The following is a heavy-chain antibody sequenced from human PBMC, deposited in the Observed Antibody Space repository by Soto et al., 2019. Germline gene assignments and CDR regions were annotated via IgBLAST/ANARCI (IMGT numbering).Heavy chain of an antibody. CDR2: IIPIFGTA. Sequence: SVKVSCKASGGTFSSYAISWVRQAPGQGLEWMGGIIPIFGTANYAQKFQGRVTITADESTSTAYMELSSLRSEDTAVYYCARDSPFDSSPHLNWFDPWGQGTLVTVPS. CDR3: ARDSPFDSSPHLNWFDP. D-gene: IGHD3-22*01. V-gene: IGHV1-69*13. J-gene: IGHJ5*02. CDR1: GGTFSSYA.